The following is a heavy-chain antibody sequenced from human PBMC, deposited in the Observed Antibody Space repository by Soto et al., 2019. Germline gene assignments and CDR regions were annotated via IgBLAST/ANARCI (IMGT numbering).Heavy chain of an antibody. CDR3: ARDRRRLRFLGGSYYYYMDV. D-gene: IGHD3-3*01. Sequence: SETLSLTCTVSGVSISSYYWSWIRQPPGKGLEWIGYIYYSGSTNYNPSLKSRVTISVDTSKNQFSLKLSSVTAADTAVYYCARDRRRLRFLGGSYYYYMDVWGKGTTVTVSS. J-gene: IGHJ6*03. CDR1: GVSISSYY. V-gene: IGHV4-59*01. CDR2: IYYSGST.